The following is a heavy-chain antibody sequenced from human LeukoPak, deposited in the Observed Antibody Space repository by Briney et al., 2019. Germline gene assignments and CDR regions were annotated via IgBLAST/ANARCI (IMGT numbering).Heavy chain of an antibody. V-gene: IGHV3-30*04. J-gene: IGHJ4*02. CDR3: ARGDNIVVVPAAPDY. Sequence: GGSLRLSCAASGFTFSSYALHWVRGAPGKGLEWVAVISYDGSNKYYADSVRGRFTISRDNSKNTLYLQMNSLRAEDTAVYYCARGDNIVVVPAAPDYWGQGTLVTVSS. CDR1: GFTFSSYA. CDR2: ISYDGSNK. D-gene: IGHD2-2*01.